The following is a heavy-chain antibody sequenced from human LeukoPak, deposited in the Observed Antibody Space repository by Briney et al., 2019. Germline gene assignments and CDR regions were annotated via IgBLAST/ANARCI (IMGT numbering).Heavy chain of an antibody. J-gene: IGHJ4*02. V-gene: IGHV7-4-1*02. Sequence: ASVKLSCKASGYSFSHYPMNWVRQAPGQGLEWMGWINTNTGNPTYAQGFTGRFVFSLDTSVSTAYLQISSLKAEDTAVYYCARGLHFDYWGQGTLVTASS. CDR2: INTNTGNP. CDR3: ARGLHFDY. CDR1: GYSFSHYP.